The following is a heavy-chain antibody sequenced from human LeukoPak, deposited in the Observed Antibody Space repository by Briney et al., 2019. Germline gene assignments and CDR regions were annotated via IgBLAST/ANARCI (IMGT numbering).Heavy chain of an antibody. V-gene: IGHV1-8*01. CDR2: MNPNSGNT. Sequence: ASVKVSCKASGYTFTSYDINWVRQATGQGLEWMGWMNPNSGNTGYAQKFQGRVTMTRNTSISTAYMELSSLRSEDTAVYYCARVPSTYYDFWGGIRGPYYYYYGMDVWGQGTTVTVSS. D-gene: IGHD3-3*01. J-gene: IGHJ6*02. CDR1: GYTFTSYD. CDR3: ARVPSTYYDFWGGIRGPYYYYYGMDV.